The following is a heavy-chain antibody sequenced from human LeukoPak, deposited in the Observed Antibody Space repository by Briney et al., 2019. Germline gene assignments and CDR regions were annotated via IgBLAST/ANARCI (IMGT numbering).Heavy chain of an antibody. Sequence: SVKVSCNASGGTFSSYAISWVRQAPGQGLEWMGGIIPIFGTANYAQKFQGRVTITADESTSTAYMELSSLRSEDTAVYYCARDRGRYCSSTSCYTLDYWGQGTLVTVSS. CDR3: ARDRGRYCSSTSCYTLDY. D-gene: IGHD2-2*01. CDR2: IIPIFGTA. CDR1: GGTFSSYA. V-gene: IGHV1-69*13. J-gene: IGHJ4*02.